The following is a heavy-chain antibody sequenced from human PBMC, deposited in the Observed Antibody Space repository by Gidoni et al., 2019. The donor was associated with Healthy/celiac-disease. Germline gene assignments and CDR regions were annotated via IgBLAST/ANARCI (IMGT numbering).Heavy chain of an antibody. D-gene: IGHD6-6*01. V-gene: IGHV3-66*01. J-gene: IGHJ6*02. CDR2: IYSGGST. CDR1: GFPVSSNY. Sequence: EVQLVESGGGLVQPGGSLRLSCAASGFPVSSNYRSWVRQAPGKGLEWVSVIYSGGSTYYADSVKGRFTISRDNSKNTLYLQMNSLRAEDTAVYYCARVGMAARFYYYYGMDVWGQGTTVTVSS. CDR3: ARVGMAARFYYYYGMDV.